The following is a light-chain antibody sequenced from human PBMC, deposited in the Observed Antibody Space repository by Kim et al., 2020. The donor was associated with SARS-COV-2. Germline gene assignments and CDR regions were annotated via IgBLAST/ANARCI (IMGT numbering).Light chain of an antibody. CDR2: DAS. V-gene: IGKV3-11*01. CDR3: QQRSNWPPLT. CDR1: QSVSSY. Sequence: EIVLTQSPATLSLSPRERATLSCRASQSVSSYLAWYQQKPGQAPRLLIYDASNRATGIPARFSGSGSGTDFTLTISSLEPEDFAVYYCQQRSNWPPLTFGGGTKLEIK. J-gene: IGKJ4*01.